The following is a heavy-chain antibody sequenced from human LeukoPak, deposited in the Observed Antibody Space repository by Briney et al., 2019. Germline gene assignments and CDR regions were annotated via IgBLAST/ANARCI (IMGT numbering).Heavy chain of an antibody. CDR1: GGIFSNYA. V-gene: IGHV1-69*04. CDR3: ARYYDFWSGSPDNWFDP. CDR2: IIPILGIA. J-gene: IGHJ5*02. D-gene: IGHD3-3*01. Sequence: ASVKVSCKASGGIFSNYAFTWVRQAPGQGLEWVGRIIPILGIANYAQKFQGRVTITADKSTSTAYMELSSLRSEDTAVYYCARYYDFWSGSPDNWFDPWGQGTLVTVSS.